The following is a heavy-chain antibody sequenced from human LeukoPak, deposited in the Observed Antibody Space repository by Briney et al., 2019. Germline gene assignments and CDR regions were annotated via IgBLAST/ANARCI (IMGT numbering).Heavy chain of an antibody. Sequence: GGSLRLPCAASGFTFSSYWMYWVRQAPGKGPVWVARINTDGSSLNYADSVKGRFTISRDNAKNTLYLQMNSLGAEDTAVYYCARRINYYDSSGYYYVRYFDSWGQGTLVAVSS. V-gene: IGHV3-74*01. CDR3: ARRINYYDSSGYYYVRYFDS. J-gene: IGHJ4*02. CDR1: GFTFSSYW. D-gene: IGHD3-22*01. CDR2: INTDGSSL.